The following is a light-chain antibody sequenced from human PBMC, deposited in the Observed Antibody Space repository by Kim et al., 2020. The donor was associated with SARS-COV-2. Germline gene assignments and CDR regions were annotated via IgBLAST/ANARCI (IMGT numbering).Light chain of an antibody. J-gene: IGLJ2*01. CDR3: NSRDTSGNHVV. CDR2: GKN. Sequence: ALGQTVRVTCQGDSLRIFYEGWYQQKPGQAPILVIYGKNNRPSGIQDRFAGSSSGNTASLTITGAQAEDEADYYCNSRDTSGNHVVFGGGTQLTVL. V-gene: IGLV3-19*01. CDR1: SLRIFY.